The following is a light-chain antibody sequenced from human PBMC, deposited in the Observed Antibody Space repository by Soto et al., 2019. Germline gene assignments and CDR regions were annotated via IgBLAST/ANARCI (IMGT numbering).Light chain of an antibody. J-gene: IGLJ1*01. V-gene: IGLV2-14*01. CDR1: SSDIGRYNY. CDR3: CSLTTSHTYV. Sequence: QSALTQPASVSGSPGQSITISCTGTSSDIGRYNYVSWFQQHPGKVPKLVIFEVNYRPSGVSDRFSGSKSGNTASLTITGLQAEDEADYYCCSLTTSHTYVFGSGTQLTVL. CDR2: EVN.